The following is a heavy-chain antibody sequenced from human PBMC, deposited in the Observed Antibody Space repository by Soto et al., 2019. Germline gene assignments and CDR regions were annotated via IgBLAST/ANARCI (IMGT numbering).Heavy chain of an antibody. D-gene: IGHD3-10*01. CDR1: GDSISRNGYF. CDR2: IYYSGSS. CDR3: ARGTMLRGPGYYYAMDV. V-gene: IGHV4-31*03. J-gene: IGHJ6*02. Sequence: SETLSLTCTVSGDSISRNGYFWTWIRQHPGTGLEWIGYIYYSGSSYYNPSLKSRVIISVDTSKNQFSLNLTAVTAADTAVYYCARGTMLRGPGYYYAMDVWGQGTTVTVSS.